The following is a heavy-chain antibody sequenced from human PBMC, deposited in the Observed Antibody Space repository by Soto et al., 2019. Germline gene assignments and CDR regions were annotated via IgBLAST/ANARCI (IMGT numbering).Heavy chain of an antibody. Sequence: SVKVSCKASGGTFSSYAISWVRQAPGQGLEWMGGIIPIFGTASYAQKFQGRVTITADESTSTAYMELSSLRSEDAAVYYCGRDFEDFANYKFYYGMSVWGQGTTVTVSS. CDR2: IIPIFGTA. J-gene: IGHJ6*02. V-gene: IGHV1-69*13. D-gene: IGHD4-4*01. CDR1: GGTFSSYA. CDR3: GRDFEDFANYKFYYGMSV.